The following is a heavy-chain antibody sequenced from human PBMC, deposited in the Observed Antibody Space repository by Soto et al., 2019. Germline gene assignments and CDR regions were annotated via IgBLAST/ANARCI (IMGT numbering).Heavy chain of an antibody. V-gene: IGHV4-28*01. CDR1: GYSISSSNW. CDR2: IYYSGTT. J-gene: IGHJ4*02. Sequence: QVQLQESGPGLVKPSDTLSLTCAVSGYSISSSNWWGWIRQPPGKGLEWIGYIYYSGTTYYNPSLKSRVTMSVDTPKNQFSLKRTSVTAVDTAVYYCARREIQGPIDYWGQGTLVTVSS. CDR3: ARREIQGPIDY. D-gene: IGHD1-26*01.